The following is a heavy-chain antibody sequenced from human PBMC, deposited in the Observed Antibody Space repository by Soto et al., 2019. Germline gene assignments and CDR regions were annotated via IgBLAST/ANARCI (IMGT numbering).Heavy chain of an antibody. Sequence: GPTLVNPTQTLTLTCTFSGFSLSTSGMCVSWIRQPPGKALEWLARIDWDDDKYYSTSLKTRLTISKDTSKNQVVLTMTNMDPVDTATYYCARSTPQLNYYYGMDVWGQGTTVTVSS. D-gene: IGHD5-18*01. CDR2: IDWDDDK. V-gene: IGHV2-70*11. CDR1: GFSLSTSGMC. J-gene: IGHJ6*02. CDR3: ARSTPQLNYYYGMDV.